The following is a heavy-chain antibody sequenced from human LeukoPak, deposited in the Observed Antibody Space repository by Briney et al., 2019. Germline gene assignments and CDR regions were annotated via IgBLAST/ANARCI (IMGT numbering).Heavy chain of an antibody. V-gene: IGHV1-8*01. Sequence: ASVKVSCKASGYTFTSCDINWVRQATGQGLEWMGWMNPNSGNTGYAQKFQGRVTIIRNTSISTAYMELSSLISAETAVYYCAGLGEALWGQGTLVTVSS. CDR3: AGLGEAL. D-gene: IGHD3-16*01. J-gene: IGHJ4*02. CDR2: MNPNSGNT. CDR1: GYTFTSCD.